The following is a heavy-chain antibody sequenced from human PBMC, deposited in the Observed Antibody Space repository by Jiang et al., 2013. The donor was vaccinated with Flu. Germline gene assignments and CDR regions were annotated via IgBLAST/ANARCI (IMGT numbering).Heavy chain of an antibody. J-gene: IGHJ4*02. CDR1: GFSLTTSGMC. V-gene: IGHV2-70*16. CDR3: ARVAAATGYFHYFDY. Sequence: KPTQTLTLTCTFSGFSLTTSGMCVSWIRQPPGKALEWLARIDWGDDKFYSPSLQTRLSISKDTSKNQVVLTLTNMGPVDTATYYCARVAAATGYFHYFDYWGQGTLVTVSS. D-gene: IGHD3-9*01. CDR2: IDWGDDK.